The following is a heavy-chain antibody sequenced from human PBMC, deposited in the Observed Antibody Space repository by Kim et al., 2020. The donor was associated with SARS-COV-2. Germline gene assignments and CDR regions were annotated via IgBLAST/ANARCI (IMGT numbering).Heavy chain of an antibody. D-gene: IGHD3-22*01. V-gene: IGHV5-51*01. CDR3: ARQRGYYDSSGFLPDAFDI. CDR1: GYSFTSYW. J-gene: IGHJ3*02. CDR2: IYPGDSDT. Sequence: GESLKISCKGSGYSFTSYWIGWVRQMPGKGLEWMGIIYPGDSDTRYSPSFQGQVTISADKSISTAYLQWSSLKASDTAMYYCARQRGYYDSSGFLPDAFDIWGQGTMVTVSS.